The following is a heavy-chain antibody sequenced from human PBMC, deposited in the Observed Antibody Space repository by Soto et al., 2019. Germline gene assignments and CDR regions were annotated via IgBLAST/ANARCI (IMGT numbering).Heavy chain of an antibody. J-gene: IGHJ3*02. Sequence: QVQLVESGGGVVQPERSLRLSCTASGLTFSSYGIHWVRQAPGKGLEWVAVIWHDGSQKYYADSVRGRFTISRDNSKNTAYLQMKSLRAEDTAVYYCEGRDDPFHIWGQGTMVTVSS. CDR2: IWHDGSQK. V-gene: IGHV3-33*01. CDR1: GLTFSSYG. CDR3: EGRDDPFHI.